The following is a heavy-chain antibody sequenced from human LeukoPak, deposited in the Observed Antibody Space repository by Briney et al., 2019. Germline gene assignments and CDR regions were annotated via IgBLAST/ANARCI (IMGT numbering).Heavy chain of an antibody. CDR3: ARVVGRYCSSTSCYIDY. CDR1: GGSVTTCY. Sequence: SETLSLTCTVSGGSVTTCYWSWIRQPPGKGLEWIGYIYDSGSTTYNPSLKSRVTISEDTSKRQFSLKLRSVTAADTAVYYCARVVGRYCSSTSCYIDYWGQGTLVTVSS. V-gene: IGHV4-59*02. D-gene: IGHD2-2*02. CDR2: IYDSGST. J-gene: IGHJ4*02.